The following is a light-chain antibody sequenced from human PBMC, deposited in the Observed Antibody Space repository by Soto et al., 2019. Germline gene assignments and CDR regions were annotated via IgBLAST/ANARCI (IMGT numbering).Light chain of an antibody. V-gene: IGLV2-11*01. CDR1: SSDVGGYNY. J-gene: IGLJ3*02. CDR3: CSYAGSYTWV. Sequence: QAVVTQPRSVSGSPGQSVTMSCTGTSSDVGGYNYVSWYQQHLGKAPKLMIYDVSKRPSGVPDRFSGSKSGNTASLTISGLQAEDEADYYCCSYAGSYTWVFGGGTQPTVL. CDR2: DVS.